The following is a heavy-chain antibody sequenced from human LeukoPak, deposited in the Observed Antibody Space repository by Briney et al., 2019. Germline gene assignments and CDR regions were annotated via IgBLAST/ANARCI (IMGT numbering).Heavy chain of an antibody. J-gene: IGHJ4*02. CDR3: TTPGDSGWYNH. Sequence: GGSLRLSCAASGFTFSDYYMSWVRQAPGKGLEWVSVISRNGAHPYYIDSVRDRFTVSRDNSKNIMYLQMNSLRAEDAALYYCTTPGDSGWYNHWGQGTLVTVSS. CDR2: ISRNGAHP. CDR1: GFTFSDYY. D-gene: IGHD6-19*01. V-gene: IGHV3-23*01.